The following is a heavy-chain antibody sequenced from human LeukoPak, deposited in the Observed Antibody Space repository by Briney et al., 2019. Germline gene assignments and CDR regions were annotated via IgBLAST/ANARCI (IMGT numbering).Heavy chain of an antibody. Sequence: ASVKVSCKASGYTFTGYYMHWVRQAPGQGLEWMGWINPNSRGTNYAQKFQGRVTMTRDTSISTAYMELSRPRSDDTAVYYCARAVARFRFDYWGQGTLVTVSS. CDR1: GYTFTGYY. V-gene: IGHV1-2*02. J-gene: IGHJ4*02. CDR3: ARAVARFRFDY. D-gene: IGHD3-3*01. CDR2: INPNSRGT.